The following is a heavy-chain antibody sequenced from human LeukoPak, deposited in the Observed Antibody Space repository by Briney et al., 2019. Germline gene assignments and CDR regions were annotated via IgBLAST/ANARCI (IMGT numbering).Heavy chain of an antibody. D-gene: IGHD5-18*01. CDR3: ARERPGDTYYYYGMDV. Sequence: PSETLSLTCTVSGGSISSYYWSWIRQPPGKGLEWIGYIYYSGSTNYNPSLKSRVTISVDTSKNQFSLKLSSVTAADTAVYYCARERPGDTYYYYGMDVWGQGTTVTVSS. CDR1: GGSISSYY. V-gene: IGHV4-59*01. CDR2: IYYSGST. J-gene: IGHJ6*02.